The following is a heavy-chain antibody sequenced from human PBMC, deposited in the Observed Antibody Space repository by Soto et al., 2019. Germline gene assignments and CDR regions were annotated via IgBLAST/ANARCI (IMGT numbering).Heavy chain of an antibody. J-gene: IGHJ4*02. CDR2: VSFDGRNK. CDR3: AKEDFYDRTGYYPFDS. V-gene: IGHV3-30*18. D-gene: IGHD3-22*01. Sequence: VGSLRLSCTASGFNLSTYGVHWVRQPPGKGLEWVAVVSFDGRNKYYAGSVEGRSTISRDNSKKTLYLHMNSLRAEDTAVYYCAKEDFYDRTGYYPFDSWGQGTLVTVSS. CDR1: GFNLSTYG.